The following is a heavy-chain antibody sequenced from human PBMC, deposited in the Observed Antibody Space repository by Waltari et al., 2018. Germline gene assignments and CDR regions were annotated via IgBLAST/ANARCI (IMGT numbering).Heavy chain of an antibody. V-gene: IGHV3-21*02. CDR2: ISLSSSDI. CDR3: ARGWEPPTWFDS. Sequence: EVQLVESGGGLVQPGGSLRLSCAASGFTFTKYSMHWIRQTPGKGLVWVSSISLSSSDIYYADSVGGRFTISRDNANNSLTLQMHSLRAEDTGLYYCARGWEPPTWFDSWGQGTLVTVSS. D-gene: IGHD1-26*01. J-gene: IGHJ5*01. CDR1: GFTFTKYS.